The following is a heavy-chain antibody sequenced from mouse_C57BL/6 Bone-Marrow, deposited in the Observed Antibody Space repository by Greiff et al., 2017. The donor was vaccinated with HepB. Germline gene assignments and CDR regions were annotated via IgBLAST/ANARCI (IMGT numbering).Heavy chain of an antibody. CDR2: ISSGGSYT. Sequence: EVQLVVSGGDLVKPGGSLKLSCAASGFTFSSHGMSWVRQTPDKRLEWVATISSGGSYTYDPDSVKGRLTISRDNAKNTLYLQMSSLKSEDTAMYYCANSPHYYGSSGGFAYWGQGTLVTVTA. CDR1: GFTFSSHG. J-gene: IGHJ3*01. D-gene: IGHD1-1*01. V-gene: IGHV5-6*01. CDR3: ANSPHYYGSSGGFAY.